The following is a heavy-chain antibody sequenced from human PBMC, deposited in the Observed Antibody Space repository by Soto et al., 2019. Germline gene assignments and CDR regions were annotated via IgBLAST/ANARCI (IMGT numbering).Heavy chain of an antibody. Sequence: GGSLRLSCAASGFTFSSYAMSWVRQAPGKGLEWVSAISGSGGSTYYADSVKGRFTISRDNSKNTLYLQMNSLRAEDTAVYYCAKSGYSYGYRMDDYWGQGSLVTVSS. CDR1: GFTFSSYA. CDR2: ISGSGGST. J-gene: IGHJ4*02. D-gene: IGHD5-18*01. V-gene: IGHV3-23*01. CDR3: AKSGYSYGYRMDDY.